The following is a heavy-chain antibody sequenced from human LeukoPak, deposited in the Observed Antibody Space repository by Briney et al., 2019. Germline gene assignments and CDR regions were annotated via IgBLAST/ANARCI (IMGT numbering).Heavy chain of an antibody. Sequence: SQTLSLTCTVSGGSISSGDYYWSWIRQPPGKGLEWIGYIYYSGSTYYNPSLKSRVTISVDTSKNQFSLKLSSVTAADTAVYYCARVNYDSKTYYYYMDVRGKGTTVTVSS. CDR2: IYYSGST. D-gene: IGHD3-22*01. V-gene: IGHV4-30-4*08. J-gene: IGHJ6*03. CDR3: ARVNYDSKTYYYYMDV. CDR1: GGSISSGDYY.